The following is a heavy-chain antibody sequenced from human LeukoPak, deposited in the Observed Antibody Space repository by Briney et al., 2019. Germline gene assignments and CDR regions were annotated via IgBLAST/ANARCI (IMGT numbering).Heavy chain of an antibody. V-gene: IGHV1-69*01. CDR2: IIPIFGTA. Sequence: GWIIPIFGTANYAQKFQGRVTITADESTSTAYMELSSLRSEDTAVYYCARDSRSYGYNAFDIWGQGTMVTVSS. J-gene: IGHJ3*02. D-gene: IGHD5-18*01. CDR3: ARDSRSYGYNAFDI.